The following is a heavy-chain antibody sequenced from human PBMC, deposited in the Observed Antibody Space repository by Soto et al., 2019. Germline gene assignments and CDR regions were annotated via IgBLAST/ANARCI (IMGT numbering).Heavy chain of an antibody. D-gene: IGHD6-13*01. CDR3: ASGPAADVPEY. CDR1: GYTFTSYG. V-gene: IGHV1-18*01. Sequence: QVQLVQSGAEVKKPGAAVKVSCKASGYTFTSYGISWVRQAPGQGLEGMGWISAYNGNTSYAQQLQGRVTMTTDTSTSTDYMELRSLRSDDTAVYYCASGPAADVPEYWCQGTLVTVSS. J-gene: IGHJ4*02. CDR2: ISAYNGNT.